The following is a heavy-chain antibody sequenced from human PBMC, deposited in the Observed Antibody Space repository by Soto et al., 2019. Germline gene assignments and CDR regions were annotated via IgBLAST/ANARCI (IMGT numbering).Heavy chain of an antibody. J-gene: IGHJ4*02. V-gene: IGHV4-59*01. D-gene: IGHD4-17*01. CDR2: IYYSGST. CDR1: GGSISSYY. CDR3: ARAPTTTVTPDY. Sequence: SETLSLTCTVSGGSISSYYWSWIRQPPGKGLEWIGYIYYSGSTNYNPSLKSRVTISVDTSKNQFSLKLSSVTAADTAVYYCARAPTTTVTPDYWGQGTLVTVSS.